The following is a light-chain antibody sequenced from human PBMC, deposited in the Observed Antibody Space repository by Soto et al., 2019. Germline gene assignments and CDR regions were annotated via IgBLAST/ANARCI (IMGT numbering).Light chain of an antibody. CDR2: GAS. CDR1: QSFSGSY. Sequence: IVLTYAPVTLCFSPGERATLSCRASQSFSGSYLAWYQQKPGQAPRLLIYGASSRATGIPDRFSGRGSGTDFTLTISRMAPADFAAYYCQQYGSYSFTFGPGTKVDIK. V-gene: IGKV3-20*01. J-gene: IGKJ3*01. CDR3: QQYGSYSFT.